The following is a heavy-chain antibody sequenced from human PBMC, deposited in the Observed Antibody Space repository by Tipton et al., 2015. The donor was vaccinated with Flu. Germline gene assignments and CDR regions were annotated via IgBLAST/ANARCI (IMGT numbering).Heavy chain of an antibody. V-gene: IGHV4-38-2*01. Sequence: TLSLTCAVSGYSISSGYYWGWIRQPPGRGLEWIGTFGTMSHSGRTYYNPSLKNRVTISVDTSKNQFPLKLSSVTAADTAVYYCARGSGYTNTYFDSWGRGTLVTVSS. J-gene: IGHJ4*02. CDR2: FGTMSHSGRT. CDR1: GYSISSGYY. D-gene: IGHD5-12*01. CDR3: ARGSGYTNTYFDS.